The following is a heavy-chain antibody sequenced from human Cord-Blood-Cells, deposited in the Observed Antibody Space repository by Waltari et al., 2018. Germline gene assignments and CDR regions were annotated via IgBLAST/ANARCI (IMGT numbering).Heavy chain of an antibody. J-gene: IGHJ5*02. CDR1: GDTYTGNN. Sequence: QVQLVQSGAEGKKPGASVQVSGKAPGDTYTGNNMTRVRQAPGQGLEWMGWINPNRVGTNDAQKFQGRVTMTRDTSISTAYMELSRLRSDDTAVYYCAREGGSGSYNWFDPWGQGTLVTVSS. CDR2: INPNRVGT. D-gene: IGHD1-26*01. V-gene: IGHV1-2*02. CDR3: AREGGSGSYNWFDP.